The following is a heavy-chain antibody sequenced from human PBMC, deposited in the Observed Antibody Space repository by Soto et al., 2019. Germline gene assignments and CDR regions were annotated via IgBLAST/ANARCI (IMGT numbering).Heavy chain of an antibody. D-gene: IGHD6-13*01. CDR3: ARRSSSWYFDY. Sequence: EVQLLESGGGLVQPGGSLRLSCAAGGFTFSSYAMNWVRQAPGKGLEWVSVISGSGGSTYYADSVKGRFTISRDNSKNTLYLLMNSLRAEDTAVYYCARRSSSWYFDYWGQGALVTVSS. CDR2: ISGSGGST. V-gene: IGHV3-23*01. CDR1: GFTFSSYA. J-gene: IGHJ4*02.